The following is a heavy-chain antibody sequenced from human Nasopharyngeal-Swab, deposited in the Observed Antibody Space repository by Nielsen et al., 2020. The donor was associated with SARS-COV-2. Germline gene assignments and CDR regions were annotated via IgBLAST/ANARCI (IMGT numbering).Heavy chain of an antibody. CDR3: ARDSAVAGRGRVPGY. J-gene: IGHJ4*02. V-gene: IGHV3-30*03. D-gene: IGHD6-19*01. Sequence: LSLTCAASGFTFSSYGMHWVRQAPGKGLEWVAVISYDGSNKYYADSVKGRFTISRDNSKNTLYLQMNSLRAEDTAVYYCARDSAVAGRGRVPGYWGQGTLVTVSS. CDR1: GFTFSSYG. CDR2: ISYDGSNK.